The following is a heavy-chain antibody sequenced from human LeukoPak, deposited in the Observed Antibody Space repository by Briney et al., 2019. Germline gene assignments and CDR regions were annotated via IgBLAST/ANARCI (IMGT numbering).Heavy chain of an antibody. CDR3: ARDSSGWYHWFDP. D-gene: IGHD6-13*01. V-gene: IGHV3-30*02. Sequence: PGGSLRLSCAASGFSFSDYDIHWVRLAPGKGLEWVTFIRYDGSNTYAESVKGRFTISRDNAKNSLYLQMNSLRAEDTAVYYCARDSSGWYHWFDPWGQGTLVTVSS. CDR1: GFSFSDYD. CDR2: IRYDGSNT. J-gene: IGHJ5*02.